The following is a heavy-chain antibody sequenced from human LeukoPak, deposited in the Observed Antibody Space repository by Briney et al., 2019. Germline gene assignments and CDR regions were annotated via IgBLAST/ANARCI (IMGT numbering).Heavy chain of an antibody. D-gene: IGHD5-12*01. Sequence: RGASVKVSCKASGYTFTSYDINWVRQAPGQGLEWMGWINPNSGGTNYAQKFQGRVTMTRDTSISTAYMELSRLGSDDTAVYYCARVKVYSGYDRNAFDIWGQGTMVTVSS. CDR1: GYTFTSYD. V-gene: IGHV1-2*02. CDR2: INPNSGGT. J-gene: IGHJ3*02. CDR3: ARVKVYSGYDRNAFDI.